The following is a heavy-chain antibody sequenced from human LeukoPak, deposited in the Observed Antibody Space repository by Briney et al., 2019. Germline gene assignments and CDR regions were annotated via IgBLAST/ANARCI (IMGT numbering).Heavy chain of an antibody. CDR2: IYSGGST. CDR3: AKMGIAAAGTADY. Sequence: PGGSLRLSCAASGFTFSSNYMSWVRQAPGKGLEWASVIYSGGSTYYADSVKGRFTISRDNSKNTLYLQMNSLRAEDTAVYYCAKMGIAAAGTADYWGQGTLVTVSS. V-gene: IGHV3-53*01. D-gene: IGHD6-13*01. J-gene: IGHJ4*02. CDR1: GFTFSSNY.